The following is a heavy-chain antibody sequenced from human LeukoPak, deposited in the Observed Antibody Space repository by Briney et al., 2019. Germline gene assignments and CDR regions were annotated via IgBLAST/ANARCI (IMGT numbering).Heavy chain of an antibody. V-gene: IGHV5-51*01. CDR1: GYSFTSYW. CDR2: IYPGDSDT. CDR3: ARGSTVTTPGRWFDP. J-gene: IGHJ5*02. D-gene: IGHD4-11*01. Sequence: GESLKISCKGSGYSFTSYWIGWVRQMPGKGLEWMGIIYPGDSDTRYGPSFQGQVTISADKSISTAYLQWSSLKASDTAMYYCARGSTVTTPGRWFDPWGQGTLVTVSS.